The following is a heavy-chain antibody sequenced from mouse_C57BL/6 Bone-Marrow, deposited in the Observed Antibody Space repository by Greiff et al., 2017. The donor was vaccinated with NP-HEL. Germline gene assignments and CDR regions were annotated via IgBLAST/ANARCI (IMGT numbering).Heavy chain of an antibody. CDR2: INPNNGGT. D-gene: IGHD1-1*01. Sequence: VQLQQSGPELVKPGASVKISCKASGYTFTDYYMNWVKQSHGKSLEWIGDINPNNGGTSYNQKFKGKATLTVDTSSSTAYMELRSLTSEDSAVYYCARGDYYGLYWYFDVWGTGTTGTVSS. CDR1: GYTFTDYY. J-gene: IGHJ1*03. V-gene: IGHV1-26*01. CDR3: ARGDYYGLYWYFDV.